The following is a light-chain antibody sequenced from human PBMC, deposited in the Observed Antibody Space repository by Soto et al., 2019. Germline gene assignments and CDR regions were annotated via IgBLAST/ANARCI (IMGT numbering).Light chain of an antibody. J-gene: IGKJ1*01. CDR1: QSVGGNS. CDR2: GAS. CDR3: QQYYSSPRT. V-gene: IGKV3-20*01. Sequence: EIVLTQSPGTLSLSPGERATLSCRASQSVGGNSLTWYQQKPGQAPRLLFYGASNRATGIPDRFSGSGSGPDFTLTISRLEPEDFAVYYCQQYYSSPRTFGQGTKVEIK.